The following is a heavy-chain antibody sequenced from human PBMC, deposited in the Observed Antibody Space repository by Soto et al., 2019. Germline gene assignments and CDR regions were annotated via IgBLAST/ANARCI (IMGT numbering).Heavy chain of an antibody. V-gene: IGHV4-61*08. D-gene: IGHD2-21*02. Sequence: SETLSLTCTVSGGSISSGDYYWSWIRQPPGKGLEWIGYIYYSGSTNYNPSLKSRVTISVDTSKNQFSLKLSSVTAADTAVYYCAAFPYCGGDCYSAEYFQHWGQGTLVTVSS. CDR3: AAFPYCGGDCYSAEYFQH. CDR1: GGSISSGDYY. CDR2: IYYSGST. J-gene: IGHJ1*01.